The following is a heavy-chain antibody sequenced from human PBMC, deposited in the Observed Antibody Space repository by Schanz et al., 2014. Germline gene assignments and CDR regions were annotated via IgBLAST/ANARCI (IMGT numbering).Heavy chain of an antibody. Sequence: EVQLLESGGGLVQPGGSLRLSCAASGFTFSSYAMSWVRQAPGKGLEWVSIIFTDGRTYYADSVKGRFTISRDNSNKTVDLQMKSLRAEDTAVYYCAKGRFGELSAFDIWGQGTMVTVSS. V-gene: IGHV3-23*01. D-gene: IGHD3-10*01. CDR1: GFTFSSYA. CDR3: AKGRFGELSAFDI. CDR2: IIFTDGRT. J-gene: IGHJ3*02.